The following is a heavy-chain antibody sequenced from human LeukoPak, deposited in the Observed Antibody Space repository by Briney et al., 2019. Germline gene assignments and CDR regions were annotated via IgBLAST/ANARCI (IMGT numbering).Heavy chain of an antibody. D-gene: IGHD3-22*01. J-gene: IGHJ4*02. CDR1: GGSISSSSYY. Sequence: SETLSLTCTVSGGSISSSSYYWGWIRQPPGKGLEWIGSIYYSGSTYYNPSLKRRVTISGDTSKNQFSLRLSSVTAADTAVYYCARASYSYDINGWVPFDYWGQGTLVTVSS. CDR3: ARASYSYDINGWVPFDY. CDR2: IYYSGST. V-gene: IGHV4-39*07.